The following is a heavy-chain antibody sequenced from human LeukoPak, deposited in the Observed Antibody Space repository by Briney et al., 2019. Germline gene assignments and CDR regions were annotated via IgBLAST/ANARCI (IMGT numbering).Heavy chain of an antibody. CDR3: ARSGPISLRF. CDR1: GGSISSYY. V-gene: IGHV4-4*07. D-gene: IGHD2/OR15-2a*01. J-gene: IGHJ4*02. CDR2: IDTSGNT. Sequence: SETLSLTCTVSGGSISSYYWSWIRQPAGKGLEWIGRIDTSGNTNYKPSLKSRVTMSVDTSKKQFSLKLSSVTAADTAVYYCARSGPISLRFWGQGTLVTVSS.